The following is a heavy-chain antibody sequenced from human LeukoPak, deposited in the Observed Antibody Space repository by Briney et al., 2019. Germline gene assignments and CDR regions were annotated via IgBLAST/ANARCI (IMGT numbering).Heavy chain of an antibody. CDR2: ISTGNGNT. CDR1: GHTFTNYG. D-gene: IGHD6-19*01. Sequence: GASVKVSCKASGHTFTNYGITWVRQAPGQGLEWMGWISTGNGNTNYAQKLQGRVTMTTDTSTSTAYMELRSLRSDDTAVYYCARDHMSIAVAGTNDYWGQGTLVTVSS. J-gene: IGHJ4*02. V-gene: IGHV1-18*01. CDR3: ARDHMSIAVAGTNDY.